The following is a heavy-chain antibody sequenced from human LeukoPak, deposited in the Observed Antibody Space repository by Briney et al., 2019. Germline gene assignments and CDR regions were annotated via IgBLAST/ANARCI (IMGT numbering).Heavy chain of an antibody. Sequence: GGSLRLSCAASGFTFSGHCMSWVRQAPGKGLEWVANINQGGSDKYYVDSVKGRFTISRDNANNLLYLQMNSLRGEDTAVYYCTRDRSRAEDDWGQGTLVTVSS. CDR2: INQGGSDK. V-gene: IGHV3-7*01. CDR1: GFTFSGHC. D-gene: IGHD1-14*01. CDR3: TRDRSRAEDD. J-gene: IGHJ4*02.